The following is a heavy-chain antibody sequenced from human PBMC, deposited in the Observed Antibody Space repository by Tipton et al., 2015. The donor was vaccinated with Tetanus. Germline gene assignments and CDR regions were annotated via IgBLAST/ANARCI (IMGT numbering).Heavy chain of an antibody. CDR2: IFPDDSDT. CDR3: ARMYSTSSPFDH. J-gene: IGHJ4*02. V-gene: IGHV5-51*01. D-gene: IGHD6-6*01. CDR1: GYSLTTHW. Sequence: QLVQSGAEVKKPGESLKISCQGSGYSLTTHWIAWVRQMPGKGLEWMGMIFPDDSDTRYSPSFQGHVTFSVDKSTSTVYLQWSSLKASDPAMYFCARMYSTSSPFDHWGQGTLVAVSS.